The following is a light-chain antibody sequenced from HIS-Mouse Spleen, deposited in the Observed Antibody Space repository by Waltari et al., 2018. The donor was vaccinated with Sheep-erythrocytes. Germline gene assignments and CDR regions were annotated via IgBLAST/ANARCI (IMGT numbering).Light chain of an antibody. J-gene: IGKJ4*01. Sequence: DIQMTQSPSSLSASVGHRVTITCQASQDLSNYLNWYQQKPGKAPKLLIYDASNLETGVPSRFSGSGSGTDFTFTISSLQPEDIATYYCQQYDNLLTFGGGTKVEIK. CDR3: QQYDNLLT. CDR2: DAS. CDR1: QDLSNY. V-gene: IGKV1-33*01.